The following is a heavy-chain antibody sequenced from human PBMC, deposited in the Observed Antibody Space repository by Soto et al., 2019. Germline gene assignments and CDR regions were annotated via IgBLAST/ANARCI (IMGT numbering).Heavy chain of an antibody. CDR1: GGSISTNNYY. Sequence: PSETLSLTCTVSGGSISTNNYYWGWIRQPPGKGLEWIGSIYYSGSTYYNPSLKSRLTISVDTSKNQFSLKLSSVTAADTAVYYCARRTYGSGSPLGYYWGQGTLVTVSS. J-gene: IGHJ4*02. CDR2: IYYSGST. V-gene: IGHV4-39*01. CDR3: ARRTYGSGSPLGYY. D-gene: IGHD3-10*01.